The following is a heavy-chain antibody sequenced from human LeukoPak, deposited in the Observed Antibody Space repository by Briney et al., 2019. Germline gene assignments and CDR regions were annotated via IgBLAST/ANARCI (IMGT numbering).Heavy chain of an antibody. CDR1: GDSVSSNSAA. CDR2: TYYRSKWYN. Sequence: SQTLSLTFAISGDSVSSNSAAWNWIRHSPSRGLEWLGSTYYRSKWYNDYAVSVKSRITINPDTSKNQFSLQLNSVTPEDTAVYYCARGPSIAAAYTYYYYGMDVWGQGTTVTVSS. V-gene: IGHV6-1*01. CDR3: ARGPSIAAAYTYYYYGMDV. D-gene: IGHD6-13*01. J-gene: IGHJ6*02.